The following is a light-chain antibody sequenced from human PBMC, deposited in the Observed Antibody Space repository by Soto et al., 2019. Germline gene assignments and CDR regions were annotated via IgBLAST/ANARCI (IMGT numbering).Light chain of an antibody. Sequence: QSALTQPASVSGSPGQSITISCTGTSDDVGGYNYVSWYQQHPGKAPKLMIFEVNNRPSGVSNRFSGSKSGNTASLTVSGLQAADEADYFCKSYAGSNTYVFGSGTKVTVL. CDR1: SDDVGGYNY. CDR3: KSYAGSNTYV. V-gene: IGLV2-14*01. J-gene: IGLJ1*01. CDR2: EVN.